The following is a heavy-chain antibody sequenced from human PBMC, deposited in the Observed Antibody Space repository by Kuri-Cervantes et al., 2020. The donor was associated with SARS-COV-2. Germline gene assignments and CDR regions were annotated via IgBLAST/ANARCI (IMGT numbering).Heavy chain of an antibody. CDR2: ISAYNGNT. V-gene: IGHV1-18*01. CDR3: AREGYYDSSGYFGDYMRMDV. Sequence: ASVKVSCKASGYTFTSYGISWVRQAPGQGLEWMGWISAYNGNTNYAQKLQGRVTMTTDTSTSTAYMELRSLRSDDTAVYYCAREGYYDSSGYFGDYMRMDVWGQGTTVTGSS. J-gene: IGHJ6*02. D-gene: IGHD3-22*01. CDR1: GYTFTSYG.